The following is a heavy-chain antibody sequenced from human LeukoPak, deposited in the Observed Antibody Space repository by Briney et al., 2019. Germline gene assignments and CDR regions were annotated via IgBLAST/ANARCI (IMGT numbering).Heavy chain of an antibody. D-gene: IGHD5-12*01. CDR3: ARAEYSGYAYYFDY. J-gene: IGHJ4*02. CDR2: INPNSGGT. V-gene: IGHV1-2*02. CDR1: GFTFSSYG. Sequence: GGSLRLSCAASGFTFSSYGMHWVRQAPGQGLEWMGWINPNSGGTKYAQQFQGRVTMTRDTSISTAYMELSRLRSDDTAVFYCARAEYSGYAYYFDYWGQGTLVTVSS.